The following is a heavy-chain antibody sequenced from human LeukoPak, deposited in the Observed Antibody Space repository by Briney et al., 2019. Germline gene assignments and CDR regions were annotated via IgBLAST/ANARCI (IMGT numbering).Heavy chain of an antibody. D-gene: IGHD2-21*01. J-gene: IGHJ4*02. CDR2: VSPYNSNT. V-gene: IGHV1-18*01. CDR3: ARIAISGTPGKDLDY. CDR1: GYTFTSYG. Sequence: ASVKVPCKASGYTFTSYGIGWVRQARGQGLEWMGWVSPYNSNTNPAQNLQGRVTKTTDTSTSTAYMELRSLRSDDTAVYYCARIAISGTPGKDLDYWGQGTLVTVSS.